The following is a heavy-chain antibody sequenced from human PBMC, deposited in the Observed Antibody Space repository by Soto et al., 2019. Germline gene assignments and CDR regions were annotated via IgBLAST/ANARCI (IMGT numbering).Heavy chain of an antibody. CDR3: AKDRQNFNSVWDPLDV. J-gene: IGHJ3*01. CDR2: IIPIFGTA. V-gene: IGHV1-69*13. D-gene: IGHD2-21*01. Sequence: ASVKVCCNASGCTLSSYAISCVRQAPGQVLEWMGGIIPIFGTANYAQKFQGRVTITADESTSTAYMELRSLRVEDTAVYYCAKDRQNFNSVWDPLDVWVQGTLVTVSS. CDR1: GCTLSSYA.